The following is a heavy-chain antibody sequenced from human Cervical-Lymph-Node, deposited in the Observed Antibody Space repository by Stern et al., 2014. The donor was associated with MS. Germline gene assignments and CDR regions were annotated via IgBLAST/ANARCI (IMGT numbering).Heavy chain of an antibody. CDR2: ISYDGSNA. V-gene: IGHV3-30*03. CDR1: GFIFSTYA. Sequence: VQLVESGGGVVQPGRSLRVSCAASGFIFSTYAMHWVRQAPGKGLAWVAVISYDGSNASYADSVKGRFTISRDNSQNMLYFQLNSLRTEDTAVYYCAAFHIGKEYDKDVWGQGTTVTVSS. J-gene: IGHJ6*02. D-gene: IGHD2-21*01. CDR3: AAFHIGKEYDKDV.